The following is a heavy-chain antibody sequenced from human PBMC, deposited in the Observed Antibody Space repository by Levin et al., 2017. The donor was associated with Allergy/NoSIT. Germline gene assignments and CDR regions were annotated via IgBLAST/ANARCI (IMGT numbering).Heavy chain of an antibody. CDR1: GGSISSGAYY. CDR2: IFYTGNT. Sequence: LRLSCTVSGGSISSGAYYWSWIRQHPGPGLDWIGYIFYTGNTYYNPSLKSRITISVDTSKTRFSVRLTSVTAADTAVYYCARIGADYGDIDSWGQGTLVTVS. D-gene: IGHD4-17*01. CDR3: ARIGADYGDIDS. V-gene: IGHV4-31*03. J-gene: IGHJ5*01.